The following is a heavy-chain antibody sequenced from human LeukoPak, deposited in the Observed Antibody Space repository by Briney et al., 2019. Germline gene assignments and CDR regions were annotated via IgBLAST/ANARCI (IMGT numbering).Heavy chain of an antibody. CDR1: TGSISSHY. D-gene: IGHD1-14*01. CDR3: ARGDRYNWFDP. V-gene: IGHV4-34*01. J-gene: IGHJ5*02. CDR2: INHSGST. Sequence: PSETLSLTCSVSTGSISSHYWSWIRQPPGKGLEWIGEINHSGSTNYNPSLKSRVTISVDTSENQFSLKLSSVTAADTAVYYCARGDRYNWFDPWGQGTLVTVSS.